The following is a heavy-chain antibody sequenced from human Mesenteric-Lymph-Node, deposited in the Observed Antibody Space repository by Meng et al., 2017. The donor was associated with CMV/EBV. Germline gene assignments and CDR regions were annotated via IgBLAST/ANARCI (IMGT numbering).Heavy chain of an antibody. CDR1: GFTFSSYS. D-gene: IGHD6-19*01. V-gene: IGHV3-21*01. CDR2: ISSSSSYI. Sequence: GESLKISCAASGFTFSSYSMNWVRQAPGKGLEWVSSISSSSSYIYYADSVKGRFTISRDNAKNSLYLQMNSLRAEDTAVYYCARAEVGAVAGSFDYWGQGTLVTVSS. CDR3: ARAEVGAVAGSFDY. J-gene: IGHJ4*02.